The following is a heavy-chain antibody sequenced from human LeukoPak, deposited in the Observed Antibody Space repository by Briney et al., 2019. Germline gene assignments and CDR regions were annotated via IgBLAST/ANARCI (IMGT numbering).Heavy chain of an antibody. CDR1: GGSISNYY. J-gene: IGHJ3*02. CDR2: IYYSGKN. CDR3: ARQSISARRAFDI. D-gene: IGHD6-6*01. Sequence: SETLSLTCTVSGGSISNYYWTWIRQPPGKGLEWIGYIYYSGKNNYNPSLKSRVTISVDTSKNQFSLKMSSVTAADTAVYYCARQSISARRAFDIWGQGTMVTVSS. V-gene: IGHV4-59*08.